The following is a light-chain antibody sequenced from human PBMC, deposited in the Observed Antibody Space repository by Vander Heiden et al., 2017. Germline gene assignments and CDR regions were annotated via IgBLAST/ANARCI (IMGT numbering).Light chain of an antibody. Sequence: DIQMTQSPPSVSASVGDRVTITCRASQGISTWLAWFQQKPGKAPNLLIYAASTLQSGVASRFSGSGSGTDFTLTISSLQPEDFATYFCQQGYSFPFSFGPGTTVDIK. CDR2: AAS. V-gene: IGKV1D-12*01. CDR1: QGISTW. J-gene: IGKJ3*01. CDR3: QQGYSFPFS.